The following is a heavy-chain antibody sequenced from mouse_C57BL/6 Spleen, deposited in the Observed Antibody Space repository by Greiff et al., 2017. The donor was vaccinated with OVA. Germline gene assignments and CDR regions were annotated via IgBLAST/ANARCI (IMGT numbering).Heavy chain of an antibody. CDR3: ARSPTTVVATDWYFDV. CDR1: GFTFTDYY. V-gene: IGHV7-3*01. D-gene: IGHD1-1*01. Sequence: EVKLVESGGGLVQPGGSLSLSCAASGFTFTDYYMSWVRQPPGKALEWLGFIRNKANGYTTEYSASVKGRFTISRDNSQSILYLQMNALRAEDSATYYCARSPTTVVATDWYFDVWGTGTTVTVSS. J-gene: IGHJ1*03. CDR2: IRNKANGYTT.